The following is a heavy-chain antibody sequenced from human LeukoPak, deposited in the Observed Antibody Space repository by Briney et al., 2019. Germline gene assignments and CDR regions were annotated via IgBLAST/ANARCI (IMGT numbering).Heavy chain of an antibody. CDR1: GYTFTSYY. D-gene: IGHD5-18*01. J-gene: IGHJ6*02. V-gene: IGHV1-46*01. CDR3: ARGCSYGYGVYGMDV. Sequence: ASVKVSCKASGYTFTSYYMHWVRQAPGQGLEWMGIINPSGGSTSYAQKFQGRVTMTRNTSISTAYMELSSLRSEDTAVYYCARGCSYGYGVYGMDVWGQGTTVTVSS. CDR2: INPSGGST.